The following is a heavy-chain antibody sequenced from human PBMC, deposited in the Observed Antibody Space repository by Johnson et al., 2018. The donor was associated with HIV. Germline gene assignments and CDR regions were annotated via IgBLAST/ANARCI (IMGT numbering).Heavy chain of an antibody. CDR1: GSTFSGSA. V-gene: IGHV3-73*01. CDR3: GRESTGGGTAFDI. D-gene: IGHD2-8*02. J-gene: IGHJ3*02. Sequence: VQLVESGGGLVQPGGSLKLACAASGSTFSGSALHWVRQASGKGLEWIGYIRSKTNTYATEYAASVKGRFTISRDDSQNTAYLQINSLKPEDTAVYYCGRESTGGGTAFDIWGQGTMVTVSS. CDR2: IRSKTNTYAT.